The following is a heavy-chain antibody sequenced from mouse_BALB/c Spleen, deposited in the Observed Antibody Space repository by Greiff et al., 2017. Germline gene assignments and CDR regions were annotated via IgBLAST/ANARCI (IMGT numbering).Heavy chain of an antibody. J-gene: IGHJ3*01. Sequence: EVKVVESGGDLVQPGGSLRLSCATSGFTFTDYYMSWVRQPPGKALEWLGFIRNKANGYTTEYSASVKGRFTISRDNSQSILYLQMNTLRAEDSATYYCALQGYYGNPFAYWGQGTLVTVSA. V-gene: IGHV7-3*02. CDR2: IRNKANGYTT. CDR1: GFTFTDYY. CDR3: ALQGYYGNPFAY. D-gene: IGHD2-1*01.